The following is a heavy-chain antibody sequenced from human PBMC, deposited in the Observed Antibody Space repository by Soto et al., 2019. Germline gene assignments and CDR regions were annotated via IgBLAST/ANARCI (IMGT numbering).Heavy chain of an antibody. D-gene: IGHD3-10*01. CDR1: GGTFSSYT. J-gene: IGHJ6*02. CDR2: IIPILGIA. Sequence: QVQLVQSGAEVKKPGSSVKVSCKASGGTFSSYTISWVRQAPGQGLEWMGRIIPILGIANYAQKFQGRVTITADKSTSTAYMELSSLRSEDTAVYYCARGSDYYGSGQLDVWGQGTTVTVSS. CDR3: ARGSDYYGSGQLDV. V-gene: IGHV1-69*02.